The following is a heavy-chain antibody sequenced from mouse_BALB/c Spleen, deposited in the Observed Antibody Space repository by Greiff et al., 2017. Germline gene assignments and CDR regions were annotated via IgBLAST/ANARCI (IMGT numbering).Heavy chain of an antibody. J-gene: IGHJ3*01. Sequence: QVQLQQSGAELVRPGTSVKVSCKASGYAFTNYLIEWVKQRPGQGLEWIGVINPGSGGTNYNEKFKGKATLTADKSSSTAYMQLSSLTSDDSAVYFCASYRYFAYWGQGTLVTVSA. D-gene: IGHD2-14*01. CDR2: INPGSGGT. CDR1: GYAFTNYL. V-gene: IGHV1-54*03. CDR3: ASYRYFAY.